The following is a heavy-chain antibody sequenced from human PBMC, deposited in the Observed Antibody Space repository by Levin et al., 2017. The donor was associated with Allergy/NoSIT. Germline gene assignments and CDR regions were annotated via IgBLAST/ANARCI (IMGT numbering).Heavy chain of an antibody. D-gene: IGHD6-19*01. Sequence: KVSCKGSGYSFTSYWIGWVRQMPGKGLEWMGIIYPGDSDTRYSPSFQGQVTISADKSISTAYLQWSSLKASDTAMYYCARHLTGIAVAGTTNWFDPWGQGTLVTVSS. CDR2: IYPGDSDT. CDR3: ARHLTGIAVAGTTNWFDP. V-gene: IGHV5-51*01. J-gene: IGHJ5*02. CDR1: GYSFTSYW.